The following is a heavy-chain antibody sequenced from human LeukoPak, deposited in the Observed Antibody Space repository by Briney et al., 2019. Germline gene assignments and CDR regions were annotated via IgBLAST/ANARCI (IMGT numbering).Heavy chain of an antibody. CDR1: GGSIKNYY. D-gene: IGHD3-22*01. Sequence: SETLSLTCTVSGGSIKNYYWSWIRQPPGKGLEWIGYIYYSGSTNYNPSLKSRVTISVDTSKDQFSLKLSSVTAADTAVYYCARQWRDHYDSSGYYTYWYFDLWGRGTLLTVSS. CDR3: ARQWRDHYDSSGYYTYWYFDL. V-gene: IGHV4-59*08. J-gene: IGHJ2*01. CDR2: IYYSGST.